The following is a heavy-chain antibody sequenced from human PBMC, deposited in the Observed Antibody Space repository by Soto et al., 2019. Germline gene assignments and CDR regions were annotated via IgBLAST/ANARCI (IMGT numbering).Heavy chain of an antibody. CDR1: GFTFSIYG. Sequence: GGSLRLSCAGTGFTFSIYGMHWVRQAPGKGLEWVAVIWNDGGNKYYIDSVKGRFTISRDNSKNTLYLEMNSLRAEDTAVYYCARVFTYHYDSSGYXQGRGAFDIWGQGTMVTVSS. CDR3: ARVFTYHYDSSGYXQGRGAFDI. CDR2: IWNDGGNK. V-gene: IGHV3-33*01. D-gene: IGHD3-22*01. J-gene: IGHJ3*02.